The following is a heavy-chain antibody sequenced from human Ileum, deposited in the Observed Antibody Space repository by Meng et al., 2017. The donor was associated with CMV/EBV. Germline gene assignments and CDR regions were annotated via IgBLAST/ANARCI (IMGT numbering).Heavy chain of an antibody. CDR1: GFTFRSYS. CDR2: ISSSSSYI. CDR3: ATGGAAATIDY. J-gene: IGHJ4*02. D-gene: IGHD2-8*02. V-gene: IGHV3-21*01. Sequence: GAASGFTFRSYSMNWVRQAPGEGLEWVSSISSSSSYIYYADSVKGRFTISRDNAKNSLYLQMNSLRAEDTAVYYCATGGAAATIDYWGQGTLVTVSS.